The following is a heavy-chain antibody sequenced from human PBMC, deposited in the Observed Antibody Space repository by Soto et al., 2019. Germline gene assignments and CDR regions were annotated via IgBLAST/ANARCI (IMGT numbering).Heavy chain of an antibody. J-gene: IGHJ4*02. V-gene: IGHV4-34*01. CDR3: ARDKITDPLDY. CDR1: GGSFSGYY. D-gene: IGHD3-10*01. CDR2: INHSGST. Sequence: SETLSLTCAVYGGSFSGYYWTWIRQPPGTGLEWIGEINHSGSTNYNPSLKSRVTISVDTSKNQFSLKLTSVTAADTAVYYCARDKITDPLDYWGQGTLVTVSS.